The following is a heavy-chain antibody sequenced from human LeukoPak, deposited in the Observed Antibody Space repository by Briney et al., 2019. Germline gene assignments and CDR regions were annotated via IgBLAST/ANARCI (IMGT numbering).Heavy chain of an antibody. D-gene: IGHD6-13*01. CDR1: GYTFTSYG. CDR2: ISAYNGNT. J-gene: IGHJ1*01. V-gene: IGHV1-18*01. CDR3: ARVGIAAAGGYFQH. Sequence: GASVKVSCKASGYTFTSYGISWVRHAPRQGLEWMGWISAYNGNTNYAQKLQGRVTMTTDTSTSTAYMELRSLRSDDTAVYYCARVGIAAAGGYFQHWGQGTLVTVSS.